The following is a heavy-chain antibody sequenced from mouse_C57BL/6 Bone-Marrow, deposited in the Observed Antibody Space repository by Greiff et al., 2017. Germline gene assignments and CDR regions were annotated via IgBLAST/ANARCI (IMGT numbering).Heavy chain of an antibody. CDR1: GFTFSDYG. D-gene: IGHD1-1*01. Sequence: EVQGVESGGGLVQPGGSLTLSCAASGFTFSDYGLAWVRQAPRQGPEWVAFISNLAYSIYYADTVTGRFTIARENAKNTLDLEMSSLRSEDTAMYYCARRDGSSSWYAMDYWGQGTSGTVSS. J-gene: IGHJ4*01. V-gene: IGHV5-15*01. CDR3: ARRDGSSSWYAMDY. CDR2: ISNLAYSI.